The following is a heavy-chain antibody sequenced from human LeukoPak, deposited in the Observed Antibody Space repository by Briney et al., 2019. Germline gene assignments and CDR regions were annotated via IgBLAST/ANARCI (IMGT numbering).Heavy chain of an antibody. V-gene: IGHV3-11*04. CDR1: GFTFSDYY. D-gene: IGHD3-3*01. CDR2: ISSSGSTI. Sequence: GGSLRLSCAASGFTFSDYYMSWIRQAPGKGLEWVSYISSSGSTIYYADSVKGRFTISRDNAKNSLYLQMNSLRAEDTAVYYCERDLRYYDFWSGYYRSRDAFDIWGQGTMVTVSS. J-gene: IGHJ3*02. CDR3: ERDLRYYDFWSGYYRSRDAFDI.